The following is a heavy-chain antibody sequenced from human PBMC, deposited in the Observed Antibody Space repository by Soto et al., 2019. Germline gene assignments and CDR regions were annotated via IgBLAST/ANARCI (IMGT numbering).Heavy chain of an antibody. CDR1: GFTFSSYA. CDR2: ISYDGSNK. Sequence: QVQLVESGGGVVQPGRSLRLSCAASGFTFSSYAMHWVRQAPGKGLEWVAVISYDGSNKYYADSVKGRFTISRDNSKNTLYLQMNSLRAEDTAVYYCIGWVDVWGQGTTVTVSS. J-gene: IGHJ6*02. V-gene: IGHV3-30-3*01. D-gene: IGHD3-16*01. CDR3: IGWVDV.